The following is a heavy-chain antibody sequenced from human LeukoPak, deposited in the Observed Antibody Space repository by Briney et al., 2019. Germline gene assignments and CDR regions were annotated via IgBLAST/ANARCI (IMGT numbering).Heavy chain of an antibody. CDR1: GFTFDDYG. D-gene: IGHD2-21*02. J-gene: IGHJ6*02. V-gene: IGHV3-20*04. Sequence: PGWSLRLSCAASGFTFDDYGMSWVRQAPGKGVEWVAGIYWNGGSTDYADSVKGRFTISRDNAKNSLYLQMNSLRAEGTALYYCARELLPPDDWPAGMVVWGQGTPVTVSS. CDR3: ARELLPPDDWPAGMVV. CDR2: IYWNGGST.